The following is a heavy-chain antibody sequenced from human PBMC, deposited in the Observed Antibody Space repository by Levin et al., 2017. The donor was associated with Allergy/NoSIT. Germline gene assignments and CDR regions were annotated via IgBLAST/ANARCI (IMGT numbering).Heavy chain of an antibody. CDR1: GFTFSSYA. CDR3: AKEGREANYGSGTEYYFDY. D-gene: IGHD3-10*01. Sequence: GGSLRLSCAASGFTFSSYAMSWVRQAPGKGLEWVSAISGSGGSTYYADSVKGRFTISRDNSKNTLYLQMNSLRAEDTAVYYCAKEGREANYGSGTEYYFDYWGQGTLVTVSS. V-gene: IGHV3-23*01. CDR2: ISGSGGST. J-gene: IGHJ4*02.